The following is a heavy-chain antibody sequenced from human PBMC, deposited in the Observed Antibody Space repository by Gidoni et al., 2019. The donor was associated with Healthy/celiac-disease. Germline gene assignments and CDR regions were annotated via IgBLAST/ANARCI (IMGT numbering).Heavy chain of an antibody. CDR1: GFPFSSHG. CDR2: RWYDGSNK. V-gene: IGHV3-33*01. J-gene: IGHJ6*02. D-gene: IGHD3-10*01. CDR3: ARGPGQPRDYYGMDV. Sequence: QMQQVESGGGVVQPGSSLRLSCAASGFPFSSHGMHWVRQAPGKGLEWVAVRWYDGSNKYYADSVKGRFTIARDNSKNTLYLQMNSLRSEDTAVYYWARGPGQPRDYYGMDVWGQGTTVTVS.